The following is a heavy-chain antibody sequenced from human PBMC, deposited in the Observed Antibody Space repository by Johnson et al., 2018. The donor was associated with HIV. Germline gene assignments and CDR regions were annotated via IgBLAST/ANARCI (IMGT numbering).Heavy chain of an antibody. CDR3: ARAPHDAFDV. CDR2: ISGTAGDT. Sequence: MQLVESGGGLVQPGGSLRLSCAASGFTFSSYAMSWVRQAPGKGLEWVSAISGTAGDTYYTDSVKGRFTISRDNSDNTMYLQMNSLRDEDTAVYYCARAPHDAFDVWGQVTMVTVSS. V-gene: IGHV3-23*04. J-gene: IGHJ3*01. CDR1: GFTFSSYA.